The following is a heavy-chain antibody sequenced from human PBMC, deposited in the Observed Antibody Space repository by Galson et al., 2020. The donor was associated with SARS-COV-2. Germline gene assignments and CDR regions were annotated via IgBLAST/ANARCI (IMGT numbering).Heavy chain of an antibody. Sequence: ASVKVSCKASGDPFTSFDIVWVRQATGQGLEWMGCLNPVNTNTDFAQRFQGRVTMTTDTSISTVYMELSSLRSEDTAVYYCARGVGDGGAWSYYGMDVWGQGTTVTGSS. CDR3: ARGVGDGGAWSYYGMDV. CDR2: LNPVNTNT. V-gene: IGHV1-8*01. J-gene: IGHJ6*02. D-gene: IGHD2-21*01. CDR1: GDPFTSFD.